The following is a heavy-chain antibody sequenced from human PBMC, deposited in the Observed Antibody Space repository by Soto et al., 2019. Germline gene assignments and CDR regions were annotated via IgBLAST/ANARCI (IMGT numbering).Heavy chain of an antibody. J-gene: IGHJ3*02. CDR1: GGTFSSYA. Sequence: QVQLVQSGAEVKKPGSSVKVSCKASGGTFSSYAISWVRQAPGQGLEWMGGIIPIFGTANYAQKFQGRVTITADESTSTAYMELSSLRSEDTAVYYCARYPAIVVVRKGAFDIWGQGTMVTVSS. D-gene: IGHD2-21*01. CDR3: ARYPAIVVVRKGAFDI. V-gene: IGHV1-69*01. CDR2: IIPIFGTA.